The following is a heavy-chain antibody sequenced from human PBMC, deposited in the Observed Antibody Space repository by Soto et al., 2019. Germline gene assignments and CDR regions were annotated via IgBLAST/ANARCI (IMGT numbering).Heavy chain of an antibody. V-gene: IGHV3-23*01. CDR1: GFTFSSYA. CDR2: ISGSGGST. D-gene: IGHD3-10*01. Sequence: PGGSLRLSCAASGFTFSSYAMSWVRQAPGKGLEWVSAISGSGGSTYYADSVRGRFTISRDNSKNTLYLQMNSLRAEDTAVYYCATELGRYGSGSYSLFTPFDYWGQGTLVTVSS. J-gene: IGHJ4*02. CDR3: ATELGRYGSGSYSLFTPFDY.